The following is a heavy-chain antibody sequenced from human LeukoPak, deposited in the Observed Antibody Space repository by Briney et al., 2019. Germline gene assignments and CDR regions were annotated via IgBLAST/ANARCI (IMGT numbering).Heavy chain of an antibody. CDR3: ARWLQLQEGNWFDP. CDR1: GGTFSSYA. D-gene: IGHD5-24*01. CDR2: IIPISGTA. V-gene: IGHV1-69*05. Sequence: SVKVSCKASGGTFSSYAISWVRQAPGQGLEWMGGIIPISGTANYAQKFQGRVTITTDESTSTAYVELSSLRSEDTAVYYCARWLQLQEGNWFDPWGQGTLVTVSS. J-gene: IGHJ5*02.